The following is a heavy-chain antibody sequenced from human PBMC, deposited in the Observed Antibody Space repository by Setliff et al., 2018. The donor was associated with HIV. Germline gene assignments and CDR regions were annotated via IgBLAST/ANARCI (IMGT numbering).Heavy chain of an antibody. Sequence: LSLTCTVSGGSISSHYWSWIRQPPGKGLEWISYSSDTGSTTYYGDSVKGRFTISRDNAKKALYLQMNSLRIEDTAFYHCVKGDCTSSSCELEYWGQGTTVTVSS. CDR2: SSDTGSTT. CDR3: VKGDCTSSSCELEY. V-gene: IGHV3-11*01. CDR1: GGSISSHY. D-gene: IGHD2-2*01. J-gene: IGHJ6*02.